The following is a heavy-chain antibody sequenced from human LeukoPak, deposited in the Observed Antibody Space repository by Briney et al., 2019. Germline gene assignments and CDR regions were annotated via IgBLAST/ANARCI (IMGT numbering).Heavy chain of an antibody. J-gene: IGHJ5*02. V-gene: IGHV1-3*01. CDR1: GYTFTSYA. Sequence: ASVKVSCKASGYTFTSYAMHWVRQAPGQRLEWMGWINAGNGNTKYSQKFQGRVTITRDTSTSTVYMELSSLRSEDTAVYYCARGGVTTDWLDPWGQGTLVTVSS. D-gene: IGHD4-11*01. CDR3: ARGGVTTDWLDP. CDR2: INAGNGNT.